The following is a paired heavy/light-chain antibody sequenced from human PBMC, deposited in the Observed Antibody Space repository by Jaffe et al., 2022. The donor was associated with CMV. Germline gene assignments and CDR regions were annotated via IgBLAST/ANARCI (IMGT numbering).Heavy chain of an antibody. CDR1: GGSFSGYY. D-gene: IGHD1-26*01. V-gene: IGHV4-34*01. Sequence: QVQLQQWGAGLLKPSETLSLTCAVYGGSFSGYYWNWIRQPPGKGLEWIGEINDSGNTNYNPSLKSRLTISVDTSKSQFSLRLSSVIAADTAVYYCARRTYSTTYYGPVYNWFDPWGRGTLVTVSS. J-gene: IGHJ5*02. CDR2: INDSGNT. CDR3: ARRTYSTTYYGPVYNWFDP.
Light chain of an antibody. CDR3: MQATQFPYT. Sequence: DIVMTQTPLSSPVTLGQPASISCRSSQSLVHSDGNTYLSWLQQRPGQPPRLLIYKISDRFSGVPDRFSGSGAGTDFTLKISRVEAEDVGVYYCMQATQFPYTFGQGTKLEIK. CDR2: KIS. J-gene: IGKJ2*01. CDR1: QSLVHSDGNTY. V-gene: IGKV2-24*01.